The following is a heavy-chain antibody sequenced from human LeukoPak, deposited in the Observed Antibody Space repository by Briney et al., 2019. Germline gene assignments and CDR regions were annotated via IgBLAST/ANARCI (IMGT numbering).Heavy chain of an antibody. Sequence: GGSLRLSCAASGFTFSSYWMSWVRQAPGKGLEWVANIKQHGSEKYYVDSVKGRFTISRDNAKNSLYLQMNSLRAEDTAVYYCARAGYSSGWADFGYWGQGTLVTVSS. CDR2: IKQHGSEK. J-gene: IGHJ4*02. CDR1: GFTFSSYW. V-gene: IGHV3-7*01. CDR3: ARAGYSSGWADFGY. D-gene: IGHD6-19*01.